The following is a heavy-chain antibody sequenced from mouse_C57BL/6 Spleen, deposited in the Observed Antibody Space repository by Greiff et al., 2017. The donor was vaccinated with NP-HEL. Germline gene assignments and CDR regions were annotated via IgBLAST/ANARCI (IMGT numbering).Heavy chain of an antibody. CDR3: ARWGLTTPSFDY. V-gene: IGHV3-1*01. CDR2: ISYSGST. Sequence: EVKLMESGPGMVKPSQSLSLTCTVPGYSITSGYDWHWIRHFPGNKLVWMGYISYSGSTNYNPSLISRISITTDTSKNHFFLSLNSVTTKDTATSTCARWGLTTPSFDYWGQGTTLTVSS. CDR1: GYSITSGYD. D-gene: IGHD1-1*01. J-gene: IGHJ2*01.